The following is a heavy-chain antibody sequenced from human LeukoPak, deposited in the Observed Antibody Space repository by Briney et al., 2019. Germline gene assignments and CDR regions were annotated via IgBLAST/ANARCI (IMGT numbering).Heavy chain of an antibody. D-gene: IGHD6-6*01. CDR1: GFSFSSYS. CDR2: INEGSTYT. Sequence: PGGSLRLSCAASGFSFSSYSMNWVRQAPGKGLEWVSYINEGSTYTYYAKSVKGRFTISRDNAKNSLYLQMNSLRGEDMAVYYCARDDAATARASGMDVWGKGTTVTVSS. J-gene: IGHJ6*04. CDR3: ARDDAATARASGMDV. V-gene: IGHV3-21*01.